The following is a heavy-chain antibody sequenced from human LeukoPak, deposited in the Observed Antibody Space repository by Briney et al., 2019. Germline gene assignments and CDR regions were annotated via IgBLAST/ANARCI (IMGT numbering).Heavy chain of an antibody. CDR1: GFTVSSNY. CDR2: IYSGGST. J-gene: IGHJ4*02. D-gene: IGHD6-19*01. Sequence: GGSLRLSCAASGFTVSSNYMSWVRQAPGEGLEWVSVIYSGGSTYYADSVKGRFTISRDNSKNTLYLQMNSLRAEDTAVYYCARLYSSGWFPFDYWGQGTLVTVSS. V-gene: IGHV3-66*01. CDR3: ARLYSSGWFPFDY.